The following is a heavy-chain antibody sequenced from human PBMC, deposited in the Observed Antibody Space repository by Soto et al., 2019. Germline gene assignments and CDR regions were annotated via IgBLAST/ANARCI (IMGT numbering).Heavy chain of an antibody. V-gene: IGHV4-4*02. CDR1: GGSISSSNW. D-gene: IGHD5-12*01. CDR3: ARGRERYSGYDYLDAFDI. Sequence: SETLSLTCAVSGGSISSSNWWSWVRQPPGKGLEWIGEIYHSGSTNYNPSLKSRVTISVDKSKSQFSLKLSSVTAADTAVYYCARGRERYSGYDYLDAFDIWGQGTMVTVSS. J-gene: IGHJ3*02. CDR2: IYHSGST.